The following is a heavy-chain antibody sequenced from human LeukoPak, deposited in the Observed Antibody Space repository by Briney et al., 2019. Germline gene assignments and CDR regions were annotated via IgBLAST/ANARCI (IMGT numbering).Heavy chain of an antibody. CDR1: GFTFSSYG. Sequence: PGRSLRLSCAASGFTFSSYGMHWVRQAPGKGLEWVAVIWYDGSNKYYADSVKGRFTISRDNAKNSLYLQVNSLRADDTAVYYWARLQSYVSDYYYGMDVWGQGTTVTVSS. D-gene: IGHD3-16*01. CDR2: IWYDGSNK. CDR3: ARLQSYVSDYYYGMDV. V-gene: IGHV3-33*01. J-gene: IGHJ6*02.